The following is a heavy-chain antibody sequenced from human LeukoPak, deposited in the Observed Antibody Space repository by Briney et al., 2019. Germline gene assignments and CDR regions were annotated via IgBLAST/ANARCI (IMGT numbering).Heavy chain of an antibody. CDR3: GRGGSYGTF. V-gene: IGHV3-74*01. J-gene: IGHJ4*02. D-gene: IGHD3-16*01. CDR1: GFSFSVFW. CDR2: IKTDGSIT. Sequence: GGSLRLSCAASGFSFSVFWMHWVRQVPGKGPVWVSRIKTDGSITDYADSVKGRFTISRDNAKNTLYLQMNSLRADDTAVYYCGRGGSYGTFWGQGTLVTVSS.